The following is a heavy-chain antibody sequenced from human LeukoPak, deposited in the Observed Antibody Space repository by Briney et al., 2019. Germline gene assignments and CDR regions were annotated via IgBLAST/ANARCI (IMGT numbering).Heavy chain of an antibody. CDR3: ARDSSSWYPPYFDY. CDR1: GFTFSSYA. V-gene: IGHV3-30*04. CDR2: ISYDGSDK. J-gene: IGHJ4*02. Sequence: GRSLRLSCAASGFTFSSYAMHWVRQAPGKGLEWVAVISYDGSDKYYADSVKGRFTISRDHSKNTLYLQMNSLRAEDTAVYYCARDSSSWYPPYFDYWGQGTLVTVSS. D-gene: IGHD6-13*01.